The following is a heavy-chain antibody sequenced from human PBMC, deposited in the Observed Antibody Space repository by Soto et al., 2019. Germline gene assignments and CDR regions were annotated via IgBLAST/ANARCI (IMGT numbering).Heavy chain of an antibody. J-gene: IGHJ4*02. V-gene: IGHV1-69*02. D-gene: IGHD3-10*01. Sequence: QVQLVQSGPEVKKPGSSVRVSCTASGGTFSSYTINWVRQDPGQGPEWMGRSIPMLGMSNYAQKFQGRVMMIADKSTNTVYMELSSLRSEDTAIYYCATNYGSGSAHFDYWGQGTLVTVSS. CDR1: GGTFSSYT. CDR2: SIPMLGMS. CDR3: ATNYGSGSAHFDY.